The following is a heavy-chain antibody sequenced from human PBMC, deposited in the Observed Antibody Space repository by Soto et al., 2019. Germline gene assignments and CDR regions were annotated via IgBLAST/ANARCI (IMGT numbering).Heavy chain of an antibody. V-gene: IGHV3-48*02. J-gene: IGHJ6*03. CDR1: EFSFSSYC. D-gene: IGHD6-19*01. CDR3: VRPIAVDGLPVLYM. CDR2: ISSSSSTI. Sequence: RSLRVYRAVAEFSFSSYCMNWVRQAPGKGLQWVSYISSSSSTIYYADSVKGRFTISRDNAKNTLYLQMNSLRDEDTAVYYYVRPIAVDGLPVLYMRVNGTTVTVSS.